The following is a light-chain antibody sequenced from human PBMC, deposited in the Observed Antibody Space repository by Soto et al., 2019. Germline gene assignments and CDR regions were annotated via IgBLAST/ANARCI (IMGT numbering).Light chain of an antibody. CDR2: AAS. CDR1: QGISSY. Sequence: DIQLTQSPSFLSASVGDRVTITCRASQGISSYFAWYQQKPGKAPKLLIYAASTLRSGVPSRFSGSGSGTEFTLTISSLQPEDFATYYCQQLNTYPLTFGGGTKVEIK. V-gene: IGKV1-9*01. J-gene: IGKJ4*01. CDR3: QQLNTYPLT.